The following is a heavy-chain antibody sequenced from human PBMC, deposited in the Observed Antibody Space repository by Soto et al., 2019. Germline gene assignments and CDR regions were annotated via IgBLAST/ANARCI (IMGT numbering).Heavy chain of an antibody. J-gene: IGHJ6*02. D-gene: IGHD2-2*01. Sequence: PGGSLRLSCAASGFTFSSYAMKWVRQAPGKGLEWVSLIGESGTPTYYADSVKGRFTISRDNSGNTLFLERYSLRAEDTAVYYCARYIPGVRYYGMDVWGQGTTVTVS. V-gene: IGHV3-23*01. CDR3: ARYIPGVRYYGMDV. CDR2: IGESGTPT. CDR1: GFTFSSYA.